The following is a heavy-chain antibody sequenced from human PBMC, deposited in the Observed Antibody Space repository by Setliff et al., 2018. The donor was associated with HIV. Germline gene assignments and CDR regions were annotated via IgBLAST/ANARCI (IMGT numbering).Heavy chain of an antibody. J-gene: IGHJ5*02. D-gene: IGHD1-26*01. V-gene: IGHV4-31*03. CDR2: NSYSGRT. CDR1: GDSISSGGFY. Sequence: SETLSLTCTVSGDSISSGGFYWNWFRQHPREGLEWIGYNSYSGRTNQNPSLKSRVTISLDTSKNQFSLKLSSVTAADTAVYYCARAPSSYSGSFGWFDPWGQGTLVTVSS. CDR3: ARAPSSYSGSFGWFDP.